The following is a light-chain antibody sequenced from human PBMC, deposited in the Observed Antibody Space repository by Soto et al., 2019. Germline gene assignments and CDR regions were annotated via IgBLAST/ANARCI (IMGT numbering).Light chain of an antibody. CDR2: DVX. CDR3: SSYAGSSALAV. Sequence: QSVLTQPASVSGSPGQSITISCTGTSSDVGGYNYVSWYQQHPGKAPKLMIYDVXNXPSGVSNRFAGSKSGNTASLTISGXXXXXXXXXYCSSYAGSSALAVFGGGTKLTVL. J-gene: IGLJ2*01. V-gene: IGLV2-14*01. CDR1: SSDVGGYNY.